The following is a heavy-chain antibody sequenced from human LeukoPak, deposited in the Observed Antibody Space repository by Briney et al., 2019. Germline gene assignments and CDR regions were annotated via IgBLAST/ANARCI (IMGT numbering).Heavy chain of an antibody. CDR1: GFTFNSYT. V-gene: IGHV3-21*01. CDR3: ARDRSGDTMIYDY. CDR2: ISSSSRSSYI. D-gene: IGHD3-22*01. J-gene: IGHJ4*02. Sequence: GGSLRLSCAASGFTFNSYTMNWVRQAPGKGLEWVSSISSSSRSSYIYYADSVKGRFTISRDNAKNSLYLQMNSLRAEDTAVYYCARDRSGDTMIYDYWGQGTLVTVSS.